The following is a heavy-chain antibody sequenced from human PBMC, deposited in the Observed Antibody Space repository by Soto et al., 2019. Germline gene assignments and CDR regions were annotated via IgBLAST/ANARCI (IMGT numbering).Heavy chain of an antibody. CDR2: IYYSGST. V-gene: IGHV4-39*01. J-gene: IGHJ4*02. CDR3: ARRAPMPDSSGYDIDY. D-gene: IGHD3-22*01. Sequence: SETLSLTCTVSGGSISSSSYYWGWIRQPPGKGLEWIGNIYYSGSTYYNPSLKSRVTISVDTSKNQFSLKLSSLTAADTAVYYCARRAPMPDSSGYDIDYRGQETLVTVYS. CDR1: GGSISSSSYY.